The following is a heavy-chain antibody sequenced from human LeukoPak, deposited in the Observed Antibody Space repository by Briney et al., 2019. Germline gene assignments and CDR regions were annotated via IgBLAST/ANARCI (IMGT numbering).Heavy chain of an antibody. D-gene: IGHD3-3*01. V-gene: IGHV4-59*01. CDR1: GGSISSYY. CDR3: ARGEWSGLKDGFNI. Sequence: SETLSLTCSVSGGSISSYYWSWIRQTPRKGLEXXGYIYYSGSSDYNPSLKSRATISVDTSKNQFSLKLSSLTAADTAVYYCARGEWSGLKDGFNIWGPGTMVTVSS. CDR2: IYYSGSS. J-gene: IGHJ3*02.